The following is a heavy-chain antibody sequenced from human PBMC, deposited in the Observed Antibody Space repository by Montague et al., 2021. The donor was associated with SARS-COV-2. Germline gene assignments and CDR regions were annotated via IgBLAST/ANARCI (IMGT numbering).Heavy chain of an antibody. CDR3: ARGWQHINMVVVVVTGGEYYFDF. V-gene: IGHV4-34*01. J-gene: IGHJ4*02. D-gene: IGHD3-22*01. Sequence: SETLSLSCAVYGGSLSGSLWTWIRQYPGKGLEWIVEVNHSGSSNYNPSLESRVNISVDMSKNQFSLNLLSVTAADTAVYYCARGWQHINMVVVVVTGGEYYFDFWGQGTLVAVSS. CDR1: GGSLSGSL. CDR2: VNHSGSS.